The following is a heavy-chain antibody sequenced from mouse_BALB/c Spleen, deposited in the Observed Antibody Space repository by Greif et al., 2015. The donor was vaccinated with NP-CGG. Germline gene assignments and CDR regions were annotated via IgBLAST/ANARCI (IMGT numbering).Heavy chain of an antibody. D-gene: IGHD2-2*01. Sequence: EVQVVESGGGLVKPGGSLKLSCAASGFTFSSYTMSWVRQTPEKRLEWVATVSSGGSYTYYPDSVKGRFTISRDNAKNTLYLQMSSLKSEDTAMYYCTRDGYDDAMDYWGQGTSVTVSS. J-gene: IGHJ4*01. CDR3: TRDGYDDAMDY. CDR1: GFTFSSYT. V-gene: IGHV5-6-4*01. CDR2: VSSGGSYT.